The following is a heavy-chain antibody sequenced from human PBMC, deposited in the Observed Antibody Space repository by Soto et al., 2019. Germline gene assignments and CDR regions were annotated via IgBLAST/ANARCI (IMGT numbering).Heavy chain of an antibody. Sequence: GGSLRLSCAASGFTFSNYNMNWVRQAPGKGLEWVSHISGSSVYIHYADSVKGRFTISRDNAKNSVYLQMDSLRVEDTAVYYCAREGALKPFSSWGQGALVTVSS. CDR1: GFTFSNYN. CDR3: AREGALKPFSS. CDR2: ISGSSVYI. V-gene: IGHV3-21*01. J-gene: IGHJ5*02.